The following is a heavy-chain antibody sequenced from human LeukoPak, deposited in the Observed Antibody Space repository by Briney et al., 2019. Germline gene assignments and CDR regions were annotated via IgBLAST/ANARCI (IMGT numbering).Heavy chain of an antibody. CDR1: GGSVINTNW. Sequence: SETLSLTCGVSGGSVINTNWWTWVRQPPGKGLEWIGEVHLDGRTNYNPSLESRLTMSVDVSETQVSLKLTSVTAADTAVYYCAREGGFYRPLDYSGQGTLVTVSS. V-gene: IGHV4-4*02. CDR3: AREGGFYRPLDY. J-gene: IGHJ4*02. D-gene: IGHD3-3*01. CDR2: VHLDGRT.